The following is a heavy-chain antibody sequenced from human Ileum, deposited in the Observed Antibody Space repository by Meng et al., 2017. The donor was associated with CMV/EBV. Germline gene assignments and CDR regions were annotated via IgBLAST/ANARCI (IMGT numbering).Heavy chain of an antibody. J-gene: IGHJ6*02. V-gene: IGHV1-2*02. Sequence: SVKVSCKASGYTFTGYYMHWVRQAPGQELEWMGWINPNSGGTNYAQKFQGRVTMTRDTSISTAYMELSRLRSDDTAVYYCARVLWFGDYYYYGMDVWGQGTTVTVSS. CDR3: ARVLWFGDYYYYGMDV. CDR2: INPNSGGT. D-gene: IGHD3-10*01. CDR1: GYTFTGYY.